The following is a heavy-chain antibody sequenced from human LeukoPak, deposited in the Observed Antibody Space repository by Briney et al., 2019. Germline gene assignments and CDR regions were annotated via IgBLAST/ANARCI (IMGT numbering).Heavy chain of an antibody. D-gene: IGHD6-13*01. CDR2: IYYTGST. V-gene: IGHV4-59*01. J-gene: IGHJ4*02. CDR3: ARGSKAAPGSFDY. CDR1: GGSISSYY. Sequence: PSETLSLTCTVSGGSISSYYWSWIRQPPGKGLEWIGYIYYTGSTDYNPSLKSRVAISVDTSKNQFSLKLSSVTAADTAIYYCARGSKAAPGSFDYWGQGTLVTVSS.